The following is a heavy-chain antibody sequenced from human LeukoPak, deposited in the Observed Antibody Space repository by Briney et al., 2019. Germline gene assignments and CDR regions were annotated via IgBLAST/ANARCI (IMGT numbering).Heavy chain of an antibody. CDR2: INPNSGGT. Sequence: ASVKVSCRTSGYTFTGYYMHWVRQAPGQGLEWMGWINPNSGGTNYAQRFQGRVTMTRDTSMSTAYMELSRLRSDDSAVYYCARYFYDSSGSSSDAFDIWGQGTMVTVSS. J-gene: IGHJ3*02. D-gene: IGHD3-22*01. V-gene: IGHV1-2*02. CDR3: ARYFYDSSGSSSDAFDI. CDR1: GYTFTGYY.